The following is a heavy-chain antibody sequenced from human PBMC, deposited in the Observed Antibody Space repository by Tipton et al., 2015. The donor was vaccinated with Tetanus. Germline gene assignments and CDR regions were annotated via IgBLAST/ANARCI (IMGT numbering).Heavy chain of an antibody. CDR1: GASMSSSSYY. V-gene: IGHV4-39*02. CDR2: IYYSGSS. CDR3: AFLPKHWLVPSFDP. J-gene: IGHJ5*02. D-gene: IGHD6-19*01. Sequence: TLSLTCNVSGASMSSSSYYWDWIRQPPGKGLEWIGSIYYSGSSYYNPALKSRATISVDTSKNHFSLNLSSVTAADTAVYYCAFLPKHWLVPSFDPWGQGTLVTVSS.